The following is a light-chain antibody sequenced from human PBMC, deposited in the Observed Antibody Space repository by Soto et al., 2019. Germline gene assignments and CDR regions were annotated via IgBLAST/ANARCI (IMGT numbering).Light chain of an antibody. CDR2: EVS. V-gene: IGLV2-8*01. CDR1: SSDIGGYDY. J-gene: IGLJ3*02. Sequence: QLVLTQPPSASGSPGQSVTISCTGTSSDIGGYDYVSWYQQHPGKAPKLIIYEVSKRPSGVPDRFSGSKSGNTASLTVSGLQAEDEADYYCSSYAGSNNVVFAGGTKLTVL. CDR3: SSYAGSNNVV.